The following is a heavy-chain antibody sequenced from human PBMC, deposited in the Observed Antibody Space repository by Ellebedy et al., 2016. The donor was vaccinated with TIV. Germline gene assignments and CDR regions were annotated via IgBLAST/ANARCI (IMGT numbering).Heavy chain of an antibody. Sequence: MPSETLSLTCTVSGDSISGYYWSWIRQPPGKGLEWIGHFYSSGSGEYKPSRKSRVTMSVDTSRGQFSLRLNSVTAADTAVYYCARSGGWYTPYDYWGQGTLVTVSS. J-gene: IGHJ4*02. CDR3: ARSGGWYTPYDY. CDR2: FYSSGSG. V-gene: IGHV4-59*01. CDR1: GDSISGYY. D-gene: IGHD6-19*01.